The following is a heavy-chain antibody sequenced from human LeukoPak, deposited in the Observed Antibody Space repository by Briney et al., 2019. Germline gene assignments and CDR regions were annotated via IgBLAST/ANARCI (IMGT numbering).Heavy chain of an antibody. CDR2: IRGSSSYI. CDR3: ASVPGETKKRAIDY. J-gene: IGHJ4*02. Sequence: PGGSLRLSCAASGFSFSSYSMNWVRQAPGKGLEWVSAIRGSSSYIYYADSVKGRFTISRNNAKNTVGLQMNGLRAEDTAVYYCASVPGETKKRAIDYWGQGTLVTVSS. V-gene: IGHV3-21*01. D-gene: IGHD3-10*01. CDR1: GFSFSSYS.